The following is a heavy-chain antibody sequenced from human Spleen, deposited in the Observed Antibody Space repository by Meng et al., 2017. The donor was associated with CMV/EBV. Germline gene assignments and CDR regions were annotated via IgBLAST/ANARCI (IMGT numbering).Heavy chain of an antibody. D-gene: IGHD6-19*01. CDR3: ARVRPRGIAVRFDP. Sequence: SETLSLTCTVSGGSISNYYWSWIRQPPGKGLEWIAYSYYTGSTNYNPSLKSRVTISVDTSKNQFSLKLSSVTAADTAVYSCARVRPRGIAVRFDPWGQGTLVTVSS. J-gene: IGHJ5*02. CDR1: GGSISNYY. CDR2: SYYTGST. V-gene: IGHV4-59*01.